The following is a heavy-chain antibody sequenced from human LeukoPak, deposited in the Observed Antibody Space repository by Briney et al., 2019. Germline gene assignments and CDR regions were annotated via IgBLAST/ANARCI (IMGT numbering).Heavy chain of an antibody. Sequence: PGGSLRLSCAASGFTFRSYAIYWVRQAPGKGLEWVSGISGSGGDTYFADSVKGRFTISRDNSKNTVFLQMDSLRAEDTAVYYCAKPTAGYSIDYWGQGTLVTVSS. V-gene: IGHV3-23*01. CDR2: ISGSGGDT. CDR1: GFTFRSYA. D-gene: IGHD5-12*01. J-gene: IGHJ4*02. CDR3: AKPTAGYSIDY.